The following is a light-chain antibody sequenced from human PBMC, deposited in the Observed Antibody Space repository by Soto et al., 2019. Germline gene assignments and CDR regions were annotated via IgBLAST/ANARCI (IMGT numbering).Light chain of an antibody. V-gene: IGKV3-20*01. Sequence: EIVLTQSPGTLSLSPGETATLSCRASQSVSNTYLAWHQQKPGQAPRLLIYGVSHRATGIPDRFSGSGSGTGFTLTISRLEPEDFAVYYCQQYGSIPLTFGGGTKVEIK. CDR1: QSVSNTY. CDR2: GVS. J-gene: IGKJ4*01. CDR3: QQYGSIPLT.